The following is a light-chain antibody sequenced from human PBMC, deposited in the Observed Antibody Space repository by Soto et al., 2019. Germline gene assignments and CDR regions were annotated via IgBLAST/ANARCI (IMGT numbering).Light chain of an antibody. CDR3: QQTSSTPYV. CDR1: QTINNY. CDR2: GAS. Sequence: DIQLTQSPPSLSASVGDRVTITCRASQTINNYVNWYQQEAGKAPKLLIYGASSLQSGVPSRFSGSGFGTEFTLTISSLQSEDFVIYYCQQTSSTPYVFGGGTKLDI. J-gene: IGKJ2*01. V-gene: IGKV1-39*01.